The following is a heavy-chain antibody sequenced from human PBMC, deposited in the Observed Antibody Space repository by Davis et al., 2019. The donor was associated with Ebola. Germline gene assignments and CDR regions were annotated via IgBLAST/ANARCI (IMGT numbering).Heavy chain of an antibody. CDR2: IIPILGIA. CDR3: ARDKGPSSSWGYYYYGMDV. D-gene: IGHD6-13*01. V-gene: IGHV1-69*04. CDR1: GGTFSSYA. J-gene: IGHJ6*02. Sequence: SVKVSCKASGGTFSSYAISWVRQAPGQGLEWMGRIIPILGIANYAQKFQGRVTITADKSTSTAYMELSSLRSEDTAVYYCARDKGPSSSWGYYYYGMDVWGQGTTVTVSS.